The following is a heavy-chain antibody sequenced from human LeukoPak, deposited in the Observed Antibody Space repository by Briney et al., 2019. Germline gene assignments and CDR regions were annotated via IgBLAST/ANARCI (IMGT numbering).Heavy chain of an antibody. CDR3: AKGYSSSWWAFDI. CDR2: ISWNSGSI. V-gene: IGHV3-9*01. Sequence: TGGSLRLSCAASGFTFDDYAMHWVRQAPGKGLEWVSGISWNSGSIGYADSVKGRFTISRDNAKNSLYLQMNSLRAEDTALYYCAKGYSSSWWAFDIWGQGTMVTVSS. J-gene: IGHJ3*02. D-gene: IGHD6-13*01. CDR1: GFTFDDYA.